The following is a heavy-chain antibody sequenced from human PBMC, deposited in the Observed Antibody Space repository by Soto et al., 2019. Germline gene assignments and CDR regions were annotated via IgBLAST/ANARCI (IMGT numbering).Heavy chain of an antibody. Sequence: APAKACCEAPGDGNAGSYRHWAQQATGQGLEWMGWINPNSGGTNYAQKFQGWVTMTRDTSISTAYMELSRLRSDDTAVYYCARVAWRGSGTKYYYYGMDVWGQGTTVSVSS. V-gene: IGHV1-2*04. D-gene: IGHD3-10*01. CDR2: INPNSGGT. CDR1: GDGNAGSY. CDR3: ARVAWRGSGTKYYYYGMDV. J-gene: IGHJ6*02.